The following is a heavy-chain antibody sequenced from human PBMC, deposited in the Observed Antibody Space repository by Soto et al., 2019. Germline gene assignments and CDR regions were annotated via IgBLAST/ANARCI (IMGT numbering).Heavy chain of an antibody. J-gene: IGHJ4*02. CDR3: ACNYYDFWSGYYSVGYFDE. CDR2: ITRSGNT. Sequence: PSETLSLTCAVYGGSFSGHYWTWIRQPPGKGLEWVGEITRSGNTNYNPSLKSRVTISVDTSKNQFSLKLSSVTAADTAVYYCACNYYDFWSGYYSVGYFDEWAQGTQVTVSS. CDR1: GGSFSGHY. D-gene: IGHD3-3*01. V-gene: IGHV4-34*01.